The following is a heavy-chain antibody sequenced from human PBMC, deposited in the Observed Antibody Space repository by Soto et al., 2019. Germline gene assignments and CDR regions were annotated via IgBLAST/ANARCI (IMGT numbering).Heavy chain of an antibody. CDR2: IIPIFGTA. D-gene: IGHD2-2*01. Sequence: SVKVSCKASGGTFSSYAISWVRQAPGQGLEWMGGIIPIFGTANYAQKFQGRVTITADESTSTAYMELSSLRSEDTAVYYCARSGDCSSTSCSNSFYYYYGMDVWGQGTTVTVSS. J-gene: IGHJ6*02. CDR3: ARSGDCSSTSCSNSFYYYYGMDV. CDR1: GGTFSSYA. V-gene: IGHV1-69*13.